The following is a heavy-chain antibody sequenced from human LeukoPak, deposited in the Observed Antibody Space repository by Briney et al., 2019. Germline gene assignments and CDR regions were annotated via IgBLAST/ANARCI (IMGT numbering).Heavy chain of an antibody. Sequence: GGSLRLSCAASGFIFNSHAMSWVRQAPGKGLEWVSAISGSGGSTFYADSVRGRFTISRDNSKNTLYLQMNSLRAEDTALYYCAKDNDYTYNYFDYGGQGTLVTVSS. CDR3: AKDNDYTYNYFDY. CDR2: ISGSGGST. D-gene: IGHD3-16*01. J-gene: IGHJ4*02. V-gene: IGHV3-23*01. CDR1: GFIFNSHA.